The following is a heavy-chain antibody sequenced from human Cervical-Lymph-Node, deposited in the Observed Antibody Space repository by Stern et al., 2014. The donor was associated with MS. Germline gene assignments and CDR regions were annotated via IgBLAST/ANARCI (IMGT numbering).Heavy chain of an antibody. CDR3: ARQDDFWVDY. V-gene: IGHV3-11*01. CDR1: GFTFSDYY. Sequence: VQLVESGGALVKPGGSLVISCAASGFTFSDYYMTWIRQSPGQGLEWVSHISTNGRSIYYADSVKGRFTISWDNHKNSLYLQMNGLRADDTAVYYCARQDDFWVDYWGQGTLVTVSS. CDR2: ISTNGRSI. J-gene: IGHJ4*02. D-gene: IGHD3-3*01.